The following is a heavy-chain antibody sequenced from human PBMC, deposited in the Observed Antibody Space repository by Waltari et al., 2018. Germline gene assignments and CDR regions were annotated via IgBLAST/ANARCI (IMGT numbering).Heavy chain of an antibody. V-gene: IGHV4-59*01. J-gene: IGHJ4*02. CDR3: ARGLALGY. CDR2: IYYSGST. D-gene: IGHD3-22*01. Sequence: GWIRQPPGKGLEWIGYIYYSGSTNYNPSLKSRVTISVDTSKNQFSLKLSSVTAADTAVYYCARGLALGYWGQGTLVTVSS.